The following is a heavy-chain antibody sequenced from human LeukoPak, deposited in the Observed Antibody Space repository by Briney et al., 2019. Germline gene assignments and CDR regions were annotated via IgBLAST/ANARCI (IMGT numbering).Heavy chain of an antibody. CDR3: ARRNSGWPFDW. CDR1: GGSISSSSHY. J-gene: IGHJ4*02. D-gene: IGHD6-19*01. Sequence: SETLSLPCSVSGGSISSSSHYWGWIRQPPGKGLEWIGHIFSSWTTYYNPSLQSRVTISADTSKNQFSLKVNSVSAADTAVYYCARRNSGWPFDWWGPGSLVTVSS. V-gene: IGHV4-39*01. CDR2: IFSSWTT.